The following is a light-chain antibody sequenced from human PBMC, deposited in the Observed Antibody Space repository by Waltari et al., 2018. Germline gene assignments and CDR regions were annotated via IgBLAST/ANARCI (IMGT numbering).Light chain of an antibody. V-gene: IGLV1-44*01. Sequence: QSVLTQPPSASATPGQRVTISRSGSSSNIGSHTVNWYQQLPGTAPKLLIYSNNQRPSGVPDRFSGSKSGTSASLAISGLQSEDEADYYCAAWDDSLNGVVFGGGTKLTVL. CDR2: SNN. CDR1: SSNIGSHT. J-gene: IGLJ2*01. CDR3: AAWDDSLNGVV.